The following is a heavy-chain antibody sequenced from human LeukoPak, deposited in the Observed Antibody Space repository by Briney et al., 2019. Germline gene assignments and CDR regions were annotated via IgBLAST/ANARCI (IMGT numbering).Heavy chain of an antibody. CDR1: GFTFSSYG. CDR3: ARGDQHGSGWEALNY. V-gene: IGHV3-33*01. D-gene: IGHD6-19*01. Sequence: GGFLRLSCAASGFTFSSYGMHWVRQAPGKGLEWVAVVWYDGSNKYYADSVKGRFTISRDNSKNTLYLQMNSLRAEDTAVYYCARGDQHGSGWEALNYRGQGTLVTVSS. CDR2: VWYDGSNK. J-gene: IGHJ4*02.